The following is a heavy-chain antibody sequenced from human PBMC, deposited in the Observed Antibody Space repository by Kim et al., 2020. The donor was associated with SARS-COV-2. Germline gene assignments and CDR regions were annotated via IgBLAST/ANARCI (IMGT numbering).Heavy chain of an antibody. D-gene: IGHD2-15*01. CDR1: GFAVTSTY. J-gene: IGHJ6*02. CDR3: ASDEGYPNELGD. Sequence: GGSLRLSCTASGFAVTSTYMSWVRQAPGKGLEWVSVINAVGPTYYADSVKSRFIISRDSSKNTLHLQMNSRTVDETAVYYCASDEGYPNELGDWGQGTTVTVSS. V-gene: IGHV3-66*01. CDR2: INAVGPT.